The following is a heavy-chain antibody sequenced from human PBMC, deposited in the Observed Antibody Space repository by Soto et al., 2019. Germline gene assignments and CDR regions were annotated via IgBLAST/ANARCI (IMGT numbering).Heavy chain of an antibody. CDR1: GGSISSGDYY. CDR2: IYYNGNA. J-gene: IGHJ4*02. D-gene: IGHD3-10*01. CDR3: ARHFVAVVIKGWGY. V-gene: IGHV4-39*01. Sequence: SETLSLTCRFSGGSISSGDYYWNCLRQPPGKGLEWIGHIYYNGNAYYNPSLKSRVSMSVDTSKNQFSLKLVSVTAADTAVYYCARHFVAVVIKGWGYWGQGTLVTVSS.